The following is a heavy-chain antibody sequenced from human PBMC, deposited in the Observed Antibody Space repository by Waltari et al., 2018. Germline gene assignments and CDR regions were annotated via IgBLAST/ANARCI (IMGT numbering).Heavy chain of an antibody. CDR3: VRLEDCSGPGGNCYSGDSFALDV. J-gene: IGHJ6*02. CDR2: INHAGNR. V-gene: IGHV4-34*02. D-gene: IGHD2-8*02. CDR1: GGSFSGYY. Sequence: QVQLQPWGAGLLQPSETLSLTCAVYGGSFSGYYWGWIRQSPGKGLEWIGEINHAGNRNYNPSLRSRVTMLVDTTRSQFSLKLSSMTAADTALYYCVRLEDCSGPGGNCYSGDSFALDVWGQGTTVTVSS.